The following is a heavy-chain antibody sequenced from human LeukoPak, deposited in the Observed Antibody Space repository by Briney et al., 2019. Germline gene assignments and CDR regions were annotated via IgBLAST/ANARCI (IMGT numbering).Heavy chain of an antibody. D-gene: IGHD3-16*02. CDR1: GYTFSSDA. CDR2: IIDSGGST. V-gene: IGHV3-23*01. J-gene: IGHJ4*02. CDR3: AKGMDHIVPFDY. Sequence: GGSLRLSCAASGYTFSSDAMSGCRQPPGKGREWVSAIIDSGGSTYYTDSVEGRVTIPRDNSKNTLYLQMNSLRAEDTAVYYCAKGMDHIVPFDYWGQGTLVTVSS.